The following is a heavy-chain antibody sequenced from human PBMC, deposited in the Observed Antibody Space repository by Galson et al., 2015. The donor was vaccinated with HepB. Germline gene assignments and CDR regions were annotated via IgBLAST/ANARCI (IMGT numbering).Heavy chain of an antibody. CDR3: AAHLDENHSPC. V-gene: IGHV3-33*01. D-gene: IGHD1-14*01. CDR1: GLTFKAYG. J-gene: IGHJ4*01. Sequence: SLRLSCAASGLTFKAYGMHWVRQAPGKGLEWVAIIWADGSRRYYADSVKGRFTISRDDSKNTLYLQMDSLRAEDTAVYFCAAHLDENHSPCWGQGTLVTVSS. CDR2: IWADGSRR.